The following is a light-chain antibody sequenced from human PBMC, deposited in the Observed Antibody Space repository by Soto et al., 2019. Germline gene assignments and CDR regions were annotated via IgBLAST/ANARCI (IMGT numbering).Light chain of an antibody. CDR3: QQYSASPRT. CDR2: GAS. CDR1: ESVSSSY. V-gene: IGKV3-20*01. Sequence: EIVLRQSPNTLSLSPGERATLSCWASESVSSSYLAWYQQRPGQAPRLLIYGASSRATGIPGRFSGSGSGTDFTLTISRLEPEDFAMYYCQQYSASPRTFGQGTKVEI. J-gene: IGKJ2*01.